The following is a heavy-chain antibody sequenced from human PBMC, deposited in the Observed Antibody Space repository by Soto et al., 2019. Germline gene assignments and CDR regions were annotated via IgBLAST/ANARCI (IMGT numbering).Heavy chain of an antibody. J-gene: IGHJ4*02. CDR3: ARATMTTAVDY. D-gene: IGHD4-17*01. Sequence: EVQLVESGGGLVQPGGSLRLSCAASGFTFSSYWMHWVRQAPGKGLVWVSRITGDGSDASSADSVKGRFAISRDNAKNTLYLQMNSLRVEDTAVYYCARATMTTAVDYWGQGTLVTVSS. CDR1: GFTFSSYW. CDR2: ITGDGSDA. V-gene: IGHV3-74*01.